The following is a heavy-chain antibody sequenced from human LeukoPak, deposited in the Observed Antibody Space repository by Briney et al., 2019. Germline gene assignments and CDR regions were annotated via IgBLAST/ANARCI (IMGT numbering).Heavy chain of an antibody. Sequence: SETLSLTCTVSGGSISSYYWSWIRQPPGKGLEWIGYIYYIGHTDYNPSLKSRLTISIDTSRNQFSLKLRSVTAADTAVYYCAKRAYVDTYYYDSTGFDYFDNWGQGTLVTVSS. CDR3: AKRAYVDTYYYDSTGFDYFDN. CDR2: IYYIGHT. V-gene: IGHV4-59*08. CDR1: GGSISSYY. D-gene: IGHD3-22*01. J-gene: IGHJ4*02.